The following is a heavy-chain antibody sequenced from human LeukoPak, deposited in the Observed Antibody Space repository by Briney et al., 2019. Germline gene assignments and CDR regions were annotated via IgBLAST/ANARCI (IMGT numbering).Heavy chain of an antibody. CDR1: GLTVSSNY. V-gene: IGHV3-53*01. J-gene: IGHJ6*02. Sequence: GGSLRLSCAASGLTVSSNYMSWVRQAPGKGLEWVSVIYSGGSTYYADSVKGRFTISRDNSKNTLYLQMNSLRPEDAAVYYCARDLPPAPCNGMDVWGQGTTVTVSS. CDR3: ARDLPPAPCNGMDV. D-gene: IGHD2-2*01. CDR2: IYSGGST.